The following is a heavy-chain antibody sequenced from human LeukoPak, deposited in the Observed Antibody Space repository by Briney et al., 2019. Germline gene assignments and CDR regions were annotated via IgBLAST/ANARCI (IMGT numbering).Heavy chain of an antibody. CDR3: AKGRGQGFDY. Sequence: GGSLRLSCAASGFTFDDYGMSWVRQAPGKGLEWVSGINWNGGSTHYADSVKGRFTISRDNFKNTLYLQMNTLRAEDTAVYYCAKGRGQGFDYWGQGTLVTVSS. CDR1: GFTFDDYG. J-gene: IGHJ4*02. V-gene: IGHV3-20*04. CDR2: INWNGGST. D-gene: IGHD3-10*01.